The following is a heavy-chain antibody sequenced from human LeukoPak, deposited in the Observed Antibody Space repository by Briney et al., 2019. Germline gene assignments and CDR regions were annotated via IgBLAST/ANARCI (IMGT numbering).Heavy chain of an antibody. J-gene: IGHJ4*02. CDR3: ARAGKQLLMYYFDY. V-gene: IGHV1-18*01. CDR1: DYTVTSYG. CDR2: ISAYNGNT. Sequence: ASVKVSGYAADYTVTSYGISGWRQAPGQGLEGRGWISAYNGNTNYAQKLQGRVTMTTDTSTSTAYMELRSLRSDDTAVYYCARAGKQLLMYYFDYWGQGTLVTVSS. D-gene: IGHD3-10*01.